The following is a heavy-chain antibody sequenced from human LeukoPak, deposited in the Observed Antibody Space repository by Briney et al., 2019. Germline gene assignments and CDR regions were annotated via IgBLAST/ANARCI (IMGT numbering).Heavy chain of an antibody. D-gene: IGHD6-19*01. CDR2: IYYSGST. CDR1: GGSISSGDYY. J-gene: IGHJ6*02. CDR3: ARATSLAVAGTGGSQYYYYYGMDV. Sequence: SETLSLTCTVSGGSISSGDYYWSWIRQPPGKGLEWIGYIYYSGSTYYNPSLKSRVTISVDTSKNQFSLKLSSVTAADTAVYYCARATSLAVAGTGGSQYYYYYGMDVWGQGTTVTVSS. V-gene: IGHV4-30-4*01.